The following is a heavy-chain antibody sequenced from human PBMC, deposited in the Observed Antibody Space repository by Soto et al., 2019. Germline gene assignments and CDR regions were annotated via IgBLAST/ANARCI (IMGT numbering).Heavy chain of an antibody. CDR1: GYTFTSFG. J-gene: IGHJ6*02. Sequence: QVQLVQSGADVKKPGASVKVSCKASGYTFTSFGINWVRQAPGQGLEWMGWISGYNGNTNYAQNLQDRVTMTRDTSTSTAYMEPRSLRSDDTAVYYCARPTVFYFYAMDVWGQGTTVTVSS. CDR2: ISGYNGNT. V-gene: IGHV1-18*01. CDR3: ARPTVFYFYAMDV. D-gene: IGHD4-17*01.